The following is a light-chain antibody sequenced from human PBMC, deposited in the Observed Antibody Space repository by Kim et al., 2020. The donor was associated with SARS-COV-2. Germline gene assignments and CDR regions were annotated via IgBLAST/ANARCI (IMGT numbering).Light chain of an antibody. J-gene: IGKJ4*01. V-gene: IGKV3-15*01. Sequence: EIVMTQSPATLSVSPGERATLSCRASQSVSSNLAWYQQKPGQTPRRLIYGASTRATGIPARFSGSGSGTEFTLTISSRQSEDFAVYYCQQYNNWPPLTFGGGTKVDIK. CDR2: GAS. CDR1: QSVSSN. CDR3: QQYNNWPPLT.